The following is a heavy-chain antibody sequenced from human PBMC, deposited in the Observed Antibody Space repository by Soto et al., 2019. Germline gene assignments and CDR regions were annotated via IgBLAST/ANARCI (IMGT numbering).Heavy chain of an antibody. CDR1: GFNFRSYS. V-gene: IGHV3-48*02. D-gene: IGHD3-10*01. CDR2: ISSSSSTI. Sequence: GGSQRLSSTSSGFNFRSYSMNWVRQAPGKGLEWVSYISSSSSTIYYADPVKGRFTISRDNAKNSLYLQMNSLRDEDTAVYYCAREGILWFGASHYYYGMDVWGQGTTVTVSS. J-gene: IGHJ6*02. CDR3: AREGILWFGASHYYYGMDV.